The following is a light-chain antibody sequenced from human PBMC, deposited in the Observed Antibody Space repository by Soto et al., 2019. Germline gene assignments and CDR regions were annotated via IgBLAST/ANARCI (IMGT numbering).Light chain of an antibody. CDR3: QVWDSSSDHRV. CDR2: YDR. J-gene: IGLJ2*01. Sequence: SYVLTQPPSVSVAPGKTARITCGGNNIGSKSVHWYQQKPGQAPVVVIYYDRDRPSGIPERFSGSNSGNTATLTISRVEAGDEADYYCQVWDSSSDHRVFGGGTKLTVL. V-gene: IGLV3-21*04. CDR1: NIGSKS.